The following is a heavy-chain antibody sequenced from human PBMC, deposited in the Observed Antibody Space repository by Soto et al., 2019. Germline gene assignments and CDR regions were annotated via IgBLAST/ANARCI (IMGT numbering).Heavy chain of an antibody. CDR3: ARQGAVDTAMVTDY. V-gene: IGHV4-39*01. CDR1: GGSISSSSYY. Sequence: SETLSLTCTVSGGSISSSSYYWGWIRQPPGKGLEWIGSIYYSGSTYYNQSLKSRVTISVDTSKNQLSLKLSSVTAADTVVYYCARQGAVDTAMVTDYWGQGTLVTVSS. J-gene: IGHJ4*02. CDR2: IYYSGST. D-gene: IGHD5-18*01.